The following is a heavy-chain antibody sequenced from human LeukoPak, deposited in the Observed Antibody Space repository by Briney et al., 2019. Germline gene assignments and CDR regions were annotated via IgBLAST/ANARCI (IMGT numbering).Heavy chain of an antibody. CDR1: GGTFSSYA. CDR3: ARVRGPPRPLWDSSGYRGYYYGMDV. V-gene: IGHV1-69*04. CDR2: IIPILGIA. D-gene: IGHD3-22*01. J-gene: IGHJ6*02. Sequence: GASVKVSCKASGGTFSSYAISWVRQAPGQGLEWMGRIIPILGIANYAQKFQGRVTITADKSTSTAYMELSSLRSEDTAVYYCARVRGPPRPLWDSSGYRGYYYGMDVWGQGTTVTVSS.